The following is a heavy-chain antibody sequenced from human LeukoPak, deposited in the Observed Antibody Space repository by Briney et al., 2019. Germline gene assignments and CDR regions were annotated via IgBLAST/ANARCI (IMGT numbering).Heavy chain of an antibody. Sequence: XSVKVSCKASGGTFSSYAISWVRQAPGQGREWMGGIIPIFGTANYAQKFQRRVTLTADESPSTAYMELSSLRSEDTAVYYCARDQGDLARTSSMDYWGQGTLVTVSS. J-gene: IGHJ4*02. CDR2: IIPIFGTA. CDR3: ARDQGDLARTSSMDY. CDR1: GGTFSSYA. V-gene: IGHV1-69*01. D-gene: IGHD2-21*02.